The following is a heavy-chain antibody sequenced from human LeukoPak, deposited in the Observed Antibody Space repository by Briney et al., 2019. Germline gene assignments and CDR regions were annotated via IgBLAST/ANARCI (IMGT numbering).Heavy chain of an antibody. V-gene: IGHV1-8*02. CDR1: GGTFTSYA. J-gene: IGHJ4*02. Sequence: GASVKVSCKTSGGTFTSYAITWVRQAPGQGLEWMGWMSPNSGNTGYAQKFQGRVTITRNTSISTAYMELSSLRSEDTAVYYCARDLFPQTYYYDSSGYYQAGYWGQGTLVTVSS. CDR3: ARDLFPQTYYYDSSGYYQAGY. D-gene: IGHD3-22*01. CDR2: MSPNSGNT.